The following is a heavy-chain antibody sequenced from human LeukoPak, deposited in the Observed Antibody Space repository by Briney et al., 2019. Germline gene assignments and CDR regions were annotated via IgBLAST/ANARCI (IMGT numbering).Heavy chain of an antibody. CDR2: INGTAINT. CDR3: LTRSLIAVSGNSYMDV. V-gene: IGHV3-23*01. Sequence: GSLRLSCVASGFTIMNSAMNWVRRAPGKGLEWVSAINGTAINTDYADSVKGRFTISRDSSKNTLYLQMNSLRAEDTAVYFCLTRSLIAVSGNSYMDVWGKGTTVSVSS. J-gene: IGHJ6*03. D-gene: IGHD6-19*01. CDR1: GFTIMNSA.